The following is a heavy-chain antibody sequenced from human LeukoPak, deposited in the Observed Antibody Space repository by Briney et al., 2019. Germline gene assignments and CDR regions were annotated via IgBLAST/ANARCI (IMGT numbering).Heavy chain of an antibody. CDR1: GYTFTGYY. CDR3: ARVGWAAAGTDY. D-gene: IGHD6-13*01. Sequence: GASVKVSCKASGYTFTGYYMHWVRQAPGQGLEWMGWINPNSGGSNYAQKFQGRVTLTRDTSISTAYMELSRLRSDDTAVYYCARVGWAAAGTDYWGQGTLVTVSS. V-gene: IGHV1-2*02. CDR2: INPNSGGS. J-gene: IGHJ4*02.